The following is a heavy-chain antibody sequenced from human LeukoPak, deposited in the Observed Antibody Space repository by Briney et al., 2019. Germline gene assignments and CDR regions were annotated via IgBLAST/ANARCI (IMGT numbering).Heavy chain of an antibody. J-gene: IGHJ4*02. CDR2: IYPGDSDT. CDR3: ARKAVGTPYYFDS. CDR1: GYIFCSYW. V-gene: IGHV5-51*01. D-gene: IGHD4-23*01. Sequence: GASLQISCKTAGYIFCSYWIGWVRRMPGKGLECMGIIYPGDSDTKYSPSFQGQVTISADKSISTAYLQWSSLKASDTAMYYCARKAVGTPYYFDSWGPGTLVTVSS.